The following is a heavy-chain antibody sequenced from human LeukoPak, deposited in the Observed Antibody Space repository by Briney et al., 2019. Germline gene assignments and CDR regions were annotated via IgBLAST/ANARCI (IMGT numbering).Heavy chain of an antibody. D-gene: IGHD6-6*01. CDR2: MNPNSGNT. Sequence: VASVKVSCKASGGTFSSYAINWVRQATGQGLEWMGWMNPNSGNTGYAQKFQGRVTITRNTSISTAYMELSSLRSEDTAVYYCARGIPLSSSVDYWGQGTLVTVSS. J-gene: IGHJ4*02. CDR1: GGTFSSYA. V-gene: IGHV1-8*03. CDR3: ARGIPLSSSVDY.